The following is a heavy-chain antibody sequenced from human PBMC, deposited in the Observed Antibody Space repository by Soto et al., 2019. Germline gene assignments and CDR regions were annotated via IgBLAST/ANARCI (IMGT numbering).Heavy chain of an antibody. CDR1: GGTFSSYT. Sequence: QVQLVQSGAEVKKPGSSVKVSCKASGGTFSSYTISWVRQAPGQGLEWMGRIIPILGIANYAQKFQGRVTITADKSTSTAYMELSSLRSEDTAVYYCAREAIGYSGYYDLYYYYYMDVWGKGTTVTVSS. V-gene: IGHV1-69*08. D-gene: IGHD5-12*01. CDR3: AREAIGYSGYYDLYYYYYMDV. J-gene: IGHJ6*03. CDR2: IIPILGIA.